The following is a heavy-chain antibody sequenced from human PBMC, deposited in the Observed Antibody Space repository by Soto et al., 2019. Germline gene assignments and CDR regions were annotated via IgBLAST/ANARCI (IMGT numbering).Heavy chain of an antibody. CDR2: IFSNDEK. D-gene: IGHD2-2*01. V-gene: IGHV2-26*01. CDR1: GFSLSNARMC. CDR3: ARPVAIHAYHMYV. Sequence: QVPLKESGPVVAKPTEPLTLTCTVSGFSLSNARMCVSWIRQPPGKALEWLAHIFSNDEKYYSTSPKSRLTNAKKTSKSQVDLTMTTMALVDTATYYCARPVAIHAYHMYVWGHGTTVTVSS. J-gene: IGHJ6*02.